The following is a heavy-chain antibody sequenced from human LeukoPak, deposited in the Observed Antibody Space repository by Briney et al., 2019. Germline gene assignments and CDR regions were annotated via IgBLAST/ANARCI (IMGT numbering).Heavy chain of an antibody. Sequence: ASVKVSFKASGYTFTSYGISWVRQAPGQGLEWMGWISAHNGNTNYAQKLQGRVTMTTDTSTSTAYMELRSLRSDDTAVYYCARVRDGGSSGYYYGFGDYWGQGALVTVSS. D-gene: IGHD3-22*01. CDR2: ISAHNGNT. J-gene: IGHJ4*02. V-gene: IGHV1-18*01. CDR1: GYTFTSYG. CDR3: ARVRDGGSSGYYYGFGDY.